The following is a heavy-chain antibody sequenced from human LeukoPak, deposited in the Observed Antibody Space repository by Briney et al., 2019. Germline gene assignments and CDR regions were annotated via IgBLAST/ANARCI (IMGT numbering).Heavy chain of an antibody. V-gene: IGHV4-38-2*02. Sequence: SETLSLTCTVSGYSISSGYYWGWIRPPPGKGLEWIGSIYHSGSTYYNPSLKSRVTISVDTSKNQFSLKLSSVTAADTAVYYCARDASSGWYVFDYWGQGTLVTVS. CDR2: IYHSGST. D-gene: IGHD6-19*01. CDR3: ARDASSGWYVFDY. CDR1: GYSISSGYY. J-gene: IGHJ4*02.